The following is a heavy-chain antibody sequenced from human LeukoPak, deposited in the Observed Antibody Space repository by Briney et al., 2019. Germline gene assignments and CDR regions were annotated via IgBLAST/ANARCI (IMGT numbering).Heavy chain of an antibody. CDR2: INHSGSI. Sequence: SETLSLTCAVYGGSFSGYSWSWVRQPPGKGLEWIGEINHSGSINYNPSLKSRVTISEDTSKRQFSLRLSSVTAADTAVYYCATAARIAAAGNFDYWGQGTLVTVSS. CDR3: ATAARIAAAGNFDY. D-gene: IGHD6-13*01. CDR1: GGSFSGYS. J-gene: IGHJ4*02. V-gene: IGHV4-34*01.